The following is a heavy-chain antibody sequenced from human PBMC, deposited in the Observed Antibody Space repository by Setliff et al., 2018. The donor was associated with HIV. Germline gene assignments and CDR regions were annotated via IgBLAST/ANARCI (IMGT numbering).Heavy chain of an antibody. Sequence: LSLTCTVSGGSISSGSYYWSWIRQPAGKGLEWIGRIYTSGGTNYNPSLKSRVTISVDTSKNQFSLKLSSVTAADTAVYYCARGGSGSPFDYWGQGTLVTVSS. CDR2: IYTSGGT. CDR1: GGSISSGSYY. V-gene: IGHV4-61*02. CDR3: ARGGSGSPFDY. J-gene: IGHJ4*02. D-gene: IGHD1-26*01.